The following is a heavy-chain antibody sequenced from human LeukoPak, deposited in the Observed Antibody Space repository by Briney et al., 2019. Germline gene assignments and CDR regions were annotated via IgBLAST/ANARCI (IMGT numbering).Heavy chain of an antibody. CDR2: TDEDGNKK. CDR1: GFAFGTHW. V-gene: IGHV3-7*01. CDR3: ARVKDYYIHQDAFDI. Sequence: GGSLRLSCAASGFAFGTHWMNWVRQAPGKGLEWVATTDEDGNKKYYVDSVRGRFTISRDSAKNSLFLQMNSLRAEDAAVYYSARVKDYYIHQDAFDIWGQGTMVTVSS. D-gene: IGHD3-10*01. J-gene: IGHJ3*02.